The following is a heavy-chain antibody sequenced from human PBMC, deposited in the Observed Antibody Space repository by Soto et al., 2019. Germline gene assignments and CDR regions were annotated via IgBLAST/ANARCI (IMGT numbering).Heavy chain of an antibody. D-gene: IGHD5-18*01. Sequence: SETLSLTCAVSGGSISSSHWWNWVRQPPGKGLEWIGEIYHSGGTNYNPSLESRVTISVDRSKNQFSLKLSSVTAADTAVYYCARRYGSCFDYWGQGTLLTVSS. J-gene: IGHJ4*02. CDR2: IYHSGGT. V-gene: IGHV4-4*02. CDR3: ARRYGSCFDY. CDR1: GGSISSSHW.